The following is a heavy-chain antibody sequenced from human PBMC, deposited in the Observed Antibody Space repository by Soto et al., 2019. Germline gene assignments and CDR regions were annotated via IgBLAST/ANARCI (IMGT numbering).Heavy chain of an antibody. V-gene: IGHV4-31*03. D-gene: IGHD3-16*02. CDR3: ARGYHWFES. J-gene: IGHJ5*01. CDR1: GGSITSGTYY. CDR2: IYYSGST. Sequence: SETLSLTCTVSGGSITSGTYYWSWIRQHPGKGLEWIGYIYYSGSTYYSPSLKSRVNISVDTSKNQFSLHLSSVTAADTAVYFCARGYHWFESWGQGTLVTVSS.